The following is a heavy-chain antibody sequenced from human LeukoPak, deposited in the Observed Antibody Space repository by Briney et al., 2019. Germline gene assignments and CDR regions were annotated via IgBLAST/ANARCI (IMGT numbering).Heavy chain of an antibody. V-gene: IGHV3-11*04. J-gene: IGHJ1*01. Sequence: AGGSLRLSCAASGFTLTDNYMSWIRQAPGKGLEWVAYINNVGNIIYYADSVKGRFTISRDNAKQSLYLQMNSLRAEDTAMYYCARAYYYYDSSGYYSYFQHWGQGTLVTVSS. D-gene: IGHD3-22*01. CDR2: INNVGNII. CDR1: GFTLTDNY. CDR3: ARAYYYYDSSGYYSYFQH.